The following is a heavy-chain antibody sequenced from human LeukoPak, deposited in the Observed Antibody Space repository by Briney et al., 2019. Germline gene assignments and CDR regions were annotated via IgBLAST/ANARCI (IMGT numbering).Heavy chain of an antibody. D-gene: IGHD3-10*01. V-gene: IGHV3-23*01. CDR3: AKALGSTSGDWFDP. Sequence: GGSLRLSCAASGFTFSAYGMTWVRQAPGKGLEWVSHISDRGDNTYYADPVQGRFTISRYNSKNTLYLQMNSLRAEDTAVYYCAKALGSTSGDWFDPWGQGTRVTVSS. J-gene: IGHJ5*02. CDR1: GFTFSAYG. CDR2: ISDRGDNT.